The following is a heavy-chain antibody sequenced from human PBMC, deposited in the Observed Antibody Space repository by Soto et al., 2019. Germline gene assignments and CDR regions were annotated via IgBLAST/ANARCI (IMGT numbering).Heavy chain of an antibody. V-gene: IGHV4-59*08. CDR2: IYYSGST. D-gene: IGHD3-16*01. CDR3: ARRYVCSLDY. Sequence: QVQLQESGPGLVKPSETLSLTCTVSGGSISSYYWSWIRQPPGKGLEWIGYIYYSGSTNYNPPLTSRVTIALDTSTNQFALKLSSVTAADTAVYYCARRYVCSLDYWCQGTLVTVSS. CDR1: GGSISSYY. J-gene: IGHJ4*02.